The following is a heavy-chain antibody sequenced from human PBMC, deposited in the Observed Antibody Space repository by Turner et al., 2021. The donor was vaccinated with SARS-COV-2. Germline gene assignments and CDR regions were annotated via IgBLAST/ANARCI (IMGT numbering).Heavy chain of an antibody. CDR1: GFTFSSYA. Sequence: EVQLLESGGGLVQPGGSLRLSCAASGFTFSSYAMSWVRQAPGKGLEWVSAISGSGGNTYYADSVKGRFTISRDNSKNTLYLQMNSLRVEDTAVYYCAKDRYGDIPYWYFDLWGRGTLVTVSS. D-gene: IGHD4-17*01. V-gene: IGHV3-23*01. J-gene: IGHJ2*01. CDR3: AKDRYGDIPYWYFDL. CDR2: ISGSGGNT.